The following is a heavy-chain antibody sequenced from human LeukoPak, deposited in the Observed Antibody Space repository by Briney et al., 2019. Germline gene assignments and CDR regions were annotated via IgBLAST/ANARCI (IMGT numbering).Heavy chain of an antibody. Sequence: GGSLRLSFAASGFTVSSNYMSWVRQAPGKGLEWVSVIYSGGSTYYADSVKGRFTISRDNSKNTLYLQMNSLRAEDTAIYYCARDMEPDAFDIWGQGTMVTVSS. D-gene: IGHD1-1*01. CDR2: IYSGGST. J-gene: IGHJ3*02. CDR1: GFTVSSNY. V-gene: IGHV3-66*01. CDR3: ARDMEPDAFDI.